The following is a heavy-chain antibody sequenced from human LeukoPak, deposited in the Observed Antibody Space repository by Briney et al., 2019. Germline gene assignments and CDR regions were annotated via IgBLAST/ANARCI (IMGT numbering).Heavy chain of an antibody. CDR3: ASGISSSTPYRTKYYYYYMDV. Sequence: SVKVSCKASGGTFSSYAISWVRQAPGQGLEWMGGIIPIFGTANYAQKFQGRVTITTDESTSTAYMELSSLRSEGTAVYYCASGISSSTPYRTKYYYYYMDVWGKGTTVTVSS. V-gene: IGHV1-69*05. J-gene: IGHJ6*03. CDR1: GGTFSSYA. CDR2: IIPIFGTA. D-gene: IGHD6-13*01.